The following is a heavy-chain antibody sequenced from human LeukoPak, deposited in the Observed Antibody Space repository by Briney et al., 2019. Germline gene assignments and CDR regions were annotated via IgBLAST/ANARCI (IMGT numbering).Heavy chain of an antibody. CDR1: GGSISSSSYY. V-gene: IGHV4-39*01. D-gene: IGHD2-8*01. Sequence: SETLSLTCTVSGGSISSSSYYWGWIRQPPGKGLEWIGSIYYSGSTYYNPSLKSRVTISVDTSKNQFSLKLNSVTAADTAVYYCARQGRVLMVYARGYYMDVWGKGTTVTVSS. CDR2: IYYSGST. CDR3: ARQGRVLMVYARGYYMDV. J-gene: IGHJ6*03.